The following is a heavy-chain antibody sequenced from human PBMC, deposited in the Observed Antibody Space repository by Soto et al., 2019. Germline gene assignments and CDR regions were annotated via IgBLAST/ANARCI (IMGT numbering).Heavy chain of an antibody. Sequence: SETVSLTCAVSGGSISSGGYSWSWIRQPPGKGLEWIGYVYHSGSTYYNPSLKSRVTVSVDGSKNQFSLKLSSVTAADTAVYYCARDGVYCSSSSCQDFYYYGMDVWGQGATVTVS. V-gene: IGHV4-30-2*01. CDR2: VYHSGST. D-gene: IGHD2-2*01. J-gene: IGHJ6*02. CDR1: GGSISSGGYS. CDR3: ARDGVYCSSSSCQDFYYYGMDV.